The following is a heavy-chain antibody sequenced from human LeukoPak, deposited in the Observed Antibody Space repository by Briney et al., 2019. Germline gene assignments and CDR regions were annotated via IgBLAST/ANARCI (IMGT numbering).Heavy chain of an antibody. J-gene: IGHJ6*02. Sequence: GGSLRLSCAASGFTFSSYAMSWVRQAPGKGLEWVSAISGSGGSTYYADSVKGRFTISRDNSKNTLYLQMNSLRAEDTAVYYCARSIEKVSESGSYYYYGMDVWGQGTTVTVSS. V-gene: IGHV3-23*01. CDR2: ISGSGGST. CDR3: ARSIEKVSESGSYYYYGMDV. CDR1: GFTFSSYA. D-gene: IGHD5/OR15-5a*01.